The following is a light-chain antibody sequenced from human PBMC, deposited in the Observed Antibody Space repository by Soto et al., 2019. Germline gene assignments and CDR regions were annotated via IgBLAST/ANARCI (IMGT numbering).Light chain of an antibody. CDR3: LLFYGGGRRV. Sequence: QAVVTQEPSLTVSPGGTVTLTCGSSTGAVTSGHYPYWFQQKPGQAPRTLIYDTSNKHSWTPARFSGSLLGGKAALTLSGAQPEDEAEHYCLLFYGGGRRVFGGGTKLTVL. J-gene: IGLJ2*01. CDR2: DTS. CDR1: TGAVTSGHY. V-gene: IGLV7-46*01.